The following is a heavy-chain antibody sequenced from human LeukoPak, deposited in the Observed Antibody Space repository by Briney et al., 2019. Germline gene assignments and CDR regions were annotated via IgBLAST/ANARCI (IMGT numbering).Heavy chain of an antibody. Sequence: SETLSLTCTVSGGSISSYYWSWIRQLPGKGLEWIGYIYYSGSTNYNPSLKSRVTISVDTSKNQFSLKLSSVTAADTAVYYCARGCSGGSCDYWGHGTLVTVSS. J-gene: IGHJ4*01. CDR3: ARGCSGGSCDY. CDR1: GGSISSYY. V-gene: IGHV4-59*01. CDR2: IYYSGST. D-gene: IGHD2-15*01.